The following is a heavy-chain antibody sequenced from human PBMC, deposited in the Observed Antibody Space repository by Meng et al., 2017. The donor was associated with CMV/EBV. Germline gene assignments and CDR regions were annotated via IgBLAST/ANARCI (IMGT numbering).Heavy chain of an antibody. V-gene: IGHV3-30*02. Sequence: GESLKISCAASGFTFSSYGMHWVRQAPGKGLEWVAFIRYDGSNKYYVDSVKGRFTISRDNSKNTLYLQMNSLRAEDTAVYYCANGNGHLGVWGQGTLGTVSS. CDR2: IRYDGSNK. J-gene: IGHJ4*02. D-gene: IGHD2-8*01. CDR3: ANGNGHLGV. CDR1: GFTFSSYG.